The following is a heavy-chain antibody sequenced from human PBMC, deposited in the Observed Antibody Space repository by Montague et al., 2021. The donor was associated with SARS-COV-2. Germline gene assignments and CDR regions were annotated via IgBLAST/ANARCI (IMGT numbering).Heavy chain of an antibody. J-gene: IGHJ3*02. D-gene: IGHD3-3*01. CDR1: GGSISSYY. CDR3: ARDQAAKISFKGAFDI. CDR2: IYYSGTT. V-gene: IGHV4-59*01. Sequence: SETLSLTCTVSGGSISSYYWNWIRETPGKGLEWIGYIYYSGTTNYNPSLKSRVTISLDTPKNKFSLNLNSVTAADTAIYYCARDQAAKISFKGAFDIWGQERMVTVSS.